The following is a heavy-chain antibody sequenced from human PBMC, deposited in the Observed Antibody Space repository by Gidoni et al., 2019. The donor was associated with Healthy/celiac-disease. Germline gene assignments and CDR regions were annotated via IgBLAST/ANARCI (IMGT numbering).Heavy chain of an antibody. CDR2: IYWNDDK. CDR1: GFSLSTSGVG. CDR3: AHRRGIAVESN. V-gene: IGHV2-5*01. D-gene: IGHD6-19*01. Sequence: QITLKESGPTLVKPTQTLTLTCPFSGFSLSTSGVGVGWIRQPPGKALEWLALIYWNDDKRYSQSLKSRLTITKDTSKNQVVLTMTNMDPVDTATYYCAHRRGIAVESNWGQGTLVTVSS. J-gene: IGHJ4*02.